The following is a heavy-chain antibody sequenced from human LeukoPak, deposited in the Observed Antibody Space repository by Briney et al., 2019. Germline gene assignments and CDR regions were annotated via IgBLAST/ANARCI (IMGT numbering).Heavy chain of an antibody. Sequence: SQTLSLTCTVSGGSISSGSYFWSWIRQPAGTGLEWIGRIYTSGSTNYNPSLESRVTISVDTSKNQFSLKLSSVTAADTAVYYCARGGSGWNYYYYYMDVWGKGTTVTISS. V-gene: IGHV4-61*02. D-gene: IGHD6-19*01. CDR1: GGSISSGSYF. CDR3: ARGGSGWNYYYYYMDV. J-gene: IGHJ6*03. CDR2: IYTSGST.